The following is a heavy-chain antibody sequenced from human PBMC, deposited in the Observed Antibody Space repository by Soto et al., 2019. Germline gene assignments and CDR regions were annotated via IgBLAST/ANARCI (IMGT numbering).Heavy chain of an antibody. CDR3: AREVQMDTTRPIPYYYYGMDV. V-gene: IGHV1-69*13. CDR1: GSTFTSYA. J-gene: IGHJ6*02. Sequence: SVKVSCKASGSTFTSYAISWVRQAPGQGLEWLGGIIPIFGTANYAQKFQGRVTITADESTSTAYMELSSLRSEDTAVYYCAREVQMDTTRPIPYYYYGMDVWGQGTTVNVSS. CDR2: IIPIFGTA. D-gene: IGHD5-18*01.